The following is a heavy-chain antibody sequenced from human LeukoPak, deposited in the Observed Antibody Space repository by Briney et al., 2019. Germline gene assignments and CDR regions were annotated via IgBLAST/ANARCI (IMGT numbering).Heavy chain of an antibody. D-gene: IGHD4-17*01. Sequence: GGSLRFSCAASEFDFSSHAMTWVRQAPGKGLEWVSAISISGSKTYYADSVKGRFTISRDNSKNTLYLQMNSLRAEDTAVYYCANEIRPNDYWGQGTQVTVSS. CDR1: EFDFSSHA. CDR3: ANEIRPNDY. V-gene: IGHV3-23*01. CDR2: ISISGSKT. J-gene: IGHJ4*02.